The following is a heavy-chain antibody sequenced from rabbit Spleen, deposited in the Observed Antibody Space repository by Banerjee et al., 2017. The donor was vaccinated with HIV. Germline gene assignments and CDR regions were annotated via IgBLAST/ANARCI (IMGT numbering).Heavy chain of an antibody. CDR2: IDPVFGST. CDR1: GFSFSNSYW. V-gene: IGHV1S45*01. J-gene: IGHJ6*01. D-gene: IGHD1-1*01. CDR3: AREGSGYYGMDL. Sequence: QEQLVESGGGLVQPEGALTLTCKASGFSFSNSYWMIWVRQAPGKGLEWIGYIDPVFGSTFYASWAKGRFTISKASSTTVTLQMTSLTAADTATYFCAREGSGYYGMDLWGQGTLVTVS.